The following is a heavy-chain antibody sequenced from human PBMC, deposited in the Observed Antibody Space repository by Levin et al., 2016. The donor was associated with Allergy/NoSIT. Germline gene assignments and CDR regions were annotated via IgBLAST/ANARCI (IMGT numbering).Heavy chain of an antibody. Sequence: WIRQPPGKGLEWVGRSRNKANSYSTKYAASVEGRFTISRDDSKNSLYLQMTSLKTEDAAVYYCTRGGSGSAALGAISYYYGMDVWGQGTTVTVSS. CDR2: SRNKANSYST. D-gene: IGHD4/OR15-4a*01. J-gene: IGHJ6*02. V-gene: IGHV3-72*01. CDR3: TRGGSGSAALGAISYYYGMDV.